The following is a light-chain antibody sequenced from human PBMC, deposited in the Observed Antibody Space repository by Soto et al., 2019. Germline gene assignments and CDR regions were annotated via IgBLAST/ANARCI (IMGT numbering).Light chain of an antibody. CDR3: QQSYSSTIT. CDR2: AAS. Sequence: DIQMTQAPSSLSASVGDRVSTTCRESQSIASYLTWYQQKRGKAPKXLIYAASNLQSGVPSRFSGSGSGTDFTLTISSLQPEDFATYYCQQSYSSTITFGQGTRLEIK. CDR1: QSIASY. J-gene: IGKJ5*01. V-gene: IGKV1-39*01.